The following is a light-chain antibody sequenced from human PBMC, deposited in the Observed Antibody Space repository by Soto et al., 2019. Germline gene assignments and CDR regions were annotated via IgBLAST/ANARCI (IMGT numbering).Light chain of an antibody. J-gene: IGKJ1*01. V-gene: IGKV1-5*03. CDR3: QEYNTYLRT. Sequence: DIQMTQSPSTLSASVGDRVTITCRASQSISSWLAWYQQKPGKAPKLLIYKASSLESGVPSRFSGSGSGTEFTLTISSLQPDDFASYFCQEYNTYLRTFAQGTEVAVK. CDR2: KAS. CDR1: QSISSW.